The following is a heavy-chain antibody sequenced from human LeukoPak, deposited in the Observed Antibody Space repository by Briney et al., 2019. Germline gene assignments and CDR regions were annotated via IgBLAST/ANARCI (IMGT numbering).Heavy chain of an antibody. D-gene: IGHD6-19*01. J-gene: IGHJ4*02. Sequence: PGGSLRLSCAASGLTFSSYWMSWVRQAPGQGLEWVANIKQDGSEKYYVDSVKGRFTISRDNAKKSLYLQMNSLRAEDMAVYYCARDLGSAWYHEFDYWGQGTLVTVSS. CDR3: ARDLGSAWYHEFDY. CDR2: IKQDGSEK. V-gene: IGHV3-7*01. CDR1: GLTFSSYW.